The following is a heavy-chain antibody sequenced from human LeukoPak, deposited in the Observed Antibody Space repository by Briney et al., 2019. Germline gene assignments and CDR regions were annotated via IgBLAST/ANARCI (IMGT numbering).Heavy chain of an antibody. CDR2: ISANTGNR. Sequence: ASVQVSCKASGYTFTNFGVAWVRQAPGQGLEWMGWISANTGNRNYAQKFQDRVTMTTDTSTTTAYMELRSLRSDDTAVYYCARWGSSRTGCFSYSCWYMDVWGGGTTVTVSS. CDR3: ARWGSSRTGCFSYSCWYMDV. J-gene: IGHJ6*03. D-gene: IGHD2-21*02. CDR1: GYTFTNFG. V-gene: IGHV1-18*01.